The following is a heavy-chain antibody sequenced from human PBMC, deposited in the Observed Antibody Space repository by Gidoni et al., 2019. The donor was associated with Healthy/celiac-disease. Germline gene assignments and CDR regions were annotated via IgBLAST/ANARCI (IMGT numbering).Heavy chain of an antibody. Sequence: QVQLVQSGAEVKKPGASVKVSCKASGYTFTGYSMHWVRQAPGQGLEWMGWINPNSGGTNYAHKFQSRVTMTRDTSISTAYMELSRLRSDDTAVYYCAREEGYCSGGSCFHAFDIWGQGTMVTVSS. V-gene: IGHV1-2*07. J-gene: IGHJ3*02. CDR2: INPNSGGT. CDR3: AREEGYCSGGSCFHAFDI. CDR1: GYTFTGYS. D-gene: IGHD2-15*01.